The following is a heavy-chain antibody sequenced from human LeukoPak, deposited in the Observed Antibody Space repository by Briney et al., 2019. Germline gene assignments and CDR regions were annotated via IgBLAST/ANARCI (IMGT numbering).Heavy chain of an antibody. Sequence: PGGSLRLSCAASGFSISSYEMNWVRQAPGKGLEWVSYLSSSGTIYYADSVKGRFTISRDNPKNSLFLHMNSLRAEDTALYYCARRFDCWGQGTLVTVSS. CDR3: ARRFDC. CDR2: LSSSGTI. CDR1: GFSISSYE. J-gene: IGHJ4*02. V-gene: IGHV3-48*03.